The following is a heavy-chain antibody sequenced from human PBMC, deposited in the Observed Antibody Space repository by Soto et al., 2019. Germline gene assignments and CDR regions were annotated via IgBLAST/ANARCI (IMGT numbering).Heavy chain of an antibody. CDR1: GGTFSSYT. V-gene: IGHV1-69*02. CDR2: IIPILGIA. J-gene: IGHJ4*02. CDR3: ASSNLGAAGTFDY. Sequence: QVQLVQSGAEVKKPGSSVKVSCKASGGTFSSYTISWVRQAPGQGLEWMGRIIPILGIANYAQKFQGRVTITADKSTSTADMELSSLRSEDTAVYYCASSNLGAAGTFDYWGQGTLVTVSS. D-gene: IGHD6-13*01.